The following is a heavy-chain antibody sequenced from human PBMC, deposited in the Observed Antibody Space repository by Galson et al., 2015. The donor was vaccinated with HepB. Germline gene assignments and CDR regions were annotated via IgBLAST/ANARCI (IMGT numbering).Heavy chain of an antibody. D-gene: IGHD6-13*01. V-gene: IGHV3-30*18. Sequence: SLRLSCAASGFTFSSYGMHWVRQAPGKGLEWVAVISYDGSNKYYADSVKGRFTISRDNSKNTLYLQMNSLRAEDTAVYYCAKASGYSSSWYVNWGQGTLVTVSS. CDR1: GFTFSSYG. CDR3: AKASGYSSSWYVN. CDR2: ISYDGSNK. J-gene: IGHJ4*02.